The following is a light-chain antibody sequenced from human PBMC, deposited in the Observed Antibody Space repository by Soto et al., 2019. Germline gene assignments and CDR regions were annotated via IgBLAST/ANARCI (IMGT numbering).Light chain of an antibody. CDR3: QQYNNWPPCT. CDR2: DAS. CDR1: QSVGSN. Sequence: EIVMTQSPVILSVSPGERATLSCRASQSVGSNLAWYQQKPGRAPRLLVYDASTRATGVPARFSGSGSGTEFTLTISELESEDFVFYYCQQYNNWPPCTFRQGTKLEIK. J-gene: IGKJ2*02. V-gene: IGKV3-15*01.